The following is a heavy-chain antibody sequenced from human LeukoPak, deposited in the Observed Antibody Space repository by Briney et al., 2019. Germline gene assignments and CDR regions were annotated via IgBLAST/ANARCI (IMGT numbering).Heavy chain of an antibody. D-gene: IGHD4-17*01. J-gene: IGHJ3*02. CDR2: ISSSGSTI. V-gene: IGHV3-48*03. CDR1: GFTFSSYE. CDR3: AKPDGDYVGQLDAFDI. Sequence: GGSLRLSCAASGFTFSSYEMNWVRQAPGKGLEWVSYISSSGSTIYYADSVKGRFTISRDNAKNSLYLQMNSLRAEDTAVFYCAKPDGDYVGQLDAFDIWGQGTMVTVSS.